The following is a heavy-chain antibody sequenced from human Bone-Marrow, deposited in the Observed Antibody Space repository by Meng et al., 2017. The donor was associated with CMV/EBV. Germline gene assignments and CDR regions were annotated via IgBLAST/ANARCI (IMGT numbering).Heavy chain of an antibody. D-gene: IGHD4-23*01. Sequence: GGSLRLSCAVTGFTVSTNYMSWVRQAPGKGLEWVSIIYSGGSTSYADSVKGRFTISRDSSKNTLYLQMNSLRAEDTAVYYCARDNSVVISVWDGMDVWGQGTTVTVSS. CDR3: ARDNSVVISVWDGMDV. J-gene: IGHJ6*02. V-gene: IGHV3-53*05. CDR1: GFTVSTNY. CDR2: IYSGGST.